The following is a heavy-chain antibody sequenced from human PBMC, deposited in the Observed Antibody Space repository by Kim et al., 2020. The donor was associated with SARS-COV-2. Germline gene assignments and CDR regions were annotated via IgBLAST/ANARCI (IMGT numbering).Heavy chain of an antibody. J-gene: IGHJ6*02. V-gene: IGHV3-30*01. D-gene: IGHD2-2*01. Sequence: VKGRFTISSDNSKNTVYLQMNSLRAEDTAVFYCARDHYQLIAHYYYGMDVWGQGTTVTVSS. CDR3: ARDHYQLIAHYYYGMDV.